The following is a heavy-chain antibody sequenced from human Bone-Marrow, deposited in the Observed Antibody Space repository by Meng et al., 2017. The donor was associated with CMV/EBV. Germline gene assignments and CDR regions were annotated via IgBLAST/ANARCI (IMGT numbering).Heavy chain of an antibody. Sequence: LSLTCAASGFTFSSYAMHWVRQAPGKGLEWVAVISYDGSNKYYADSVKGRFTISRDNSKNTLYLQMNSLRAEDTAVYYCARGLIAARTNYYYGMDVWGQGTTVTASS. CDR1: GFTFSSYA. V-gene: IGHV3-30*04. D-gene: IGHD6-6*01. CDR3: ARGLIAARTNYYYGMDV. CDR2: ISYDGSNK. J-gene: IGHJ6*02.